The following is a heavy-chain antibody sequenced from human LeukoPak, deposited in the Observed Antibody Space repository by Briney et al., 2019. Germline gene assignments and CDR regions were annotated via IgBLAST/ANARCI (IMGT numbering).Heavy chain of an antibody. CDR3: ARDPIAYCGGDCYVDAFDI. D-gene: IGHD2-21*02. CDR2: ISAYNGNT. V-gene: IGHV1-18*01. Sequence: ASVKVSCKASGYTFTCYGISWVRQAPGQGLEWMGWISAYNGNTNYAQKLQGRVTMTTDTSTSTAYMELRSLRSDDTAVYYCARDPIAYCGGDCYVDAFDIWGQGTMVTVSS. CDR1: GYTFTCYG. J-gene: IGHJ3*02.